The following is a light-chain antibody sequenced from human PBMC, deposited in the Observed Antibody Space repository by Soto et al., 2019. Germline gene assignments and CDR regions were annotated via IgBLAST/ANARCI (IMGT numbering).Light chain of an antibody. J-gene: IGKJ5*01. Sequence: ASLMTQSPSSFSASTGDRVTITCRASQGISSYLAWYQQKPGKAPKLLIYAASTLQSGVPSRFSGSGSGTDFTLTISCLQSEDFATYYCQQYYSYRINFGQGTRLEIK. CDR3: QQYYSYRIN. CDR1: QGISSY. CDR2: AAS. V-gene: IGKV1-8*01.